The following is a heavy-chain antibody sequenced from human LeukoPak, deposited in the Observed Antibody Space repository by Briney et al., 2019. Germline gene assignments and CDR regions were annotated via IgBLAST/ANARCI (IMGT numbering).Heavy chain of an antibody. J-gene: IGHJ6*02. V-gene: IGHV4-31*03. D-gene: IGHD2-2*01. CDR2: IYYSGST. CDR3: AGSTSQYYYYGMDV. CDR1: GDSISSGGYY. Sequence: PSETLSLTCTVSGDSISSGGYYWSWIRQHPGKGLEWIGYIYYSGSTYYNPSLKSRVTISVDTSKNQFSLKLSSVTAADTAVYYCAGSTSQYYYYGMDVWGQGTTVTVSS.